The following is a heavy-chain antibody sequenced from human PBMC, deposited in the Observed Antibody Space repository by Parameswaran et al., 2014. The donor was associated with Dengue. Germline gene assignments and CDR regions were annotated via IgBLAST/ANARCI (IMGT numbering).Heavy chain of an antibody. D-gene: IGHD5-24*01. CDR3: ARDARVEMATMRDAFDI. Sequence: WVRQAPGQGLEWMGGIIPIFGTANYAQKFQGRVTITADKSTSTAYMELSSLRSEDTAVYYCARDARVEMATMRDAFDIWGQGTMVTVSS. V-gene: IGHV1-69*06. CDR2: IIPIFGTA. J-gene: IGHJ3*02.